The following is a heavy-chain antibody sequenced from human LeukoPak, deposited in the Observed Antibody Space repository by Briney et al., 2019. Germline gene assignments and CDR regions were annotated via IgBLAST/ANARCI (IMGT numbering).Heavy chain of an antibody. J-gene: IGHJ3*02. CDR2: IYYSGST. D-gene: IGHD2-2*01. Sequence: SETLSLTCTVSGGSISSSSYYWGCIRQPPGKGLEWLGSIYYSGSTYYHPSRKSRVTISVDTSKNQFSLKLSSVTAADTAVYYCARPIGTTTAFDIWGQGTMVTVSS. CDR1: GGSISSSSYY. V-gene: IGHV4-39*01. CDR3: ARPIGTTTAFDI.